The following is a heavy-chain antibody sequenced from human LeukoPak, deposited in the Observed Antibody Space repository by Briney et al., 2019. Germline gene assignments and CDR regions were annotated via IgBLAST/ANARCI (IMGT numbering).Heavy chain of an antibody. D-gene: IGHD3-10*01. CDR2: IYDSGRT. J-gene: IGHJ3*02. CDR3: ARDPGYYGSGTRGAFDI. V-gene: IGHV4-59*12. CDR1: GDSISSYY. Sequence: SETLSLTCTVSGDSISSYYWTWIRQPPGKGLEWIGYIYDSGRTNYNPSLKSRVTMSVDTSKKQFSLKLSSVTAADTAVYYCARDPGYYGSGTRGAFDIWGQGTMVTVSS.